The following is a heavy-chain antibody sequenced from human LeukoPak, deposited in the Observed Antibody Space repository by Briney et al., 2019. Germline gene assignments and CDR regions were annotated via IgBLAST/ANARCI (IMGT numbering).Heavy chain of an antibody. CDR1: GGSISSGGYS. V-gene: IGHV4-30-2*01. D-gene: IGHD6-19*01. CDR2: IYHSGST. Sequence: PSETLSLTCAVSGGSISSGGYSWSWIRQPPGKGLEWIGYIYHSGSTYCNPSLKSRVTISVDRSKNQFSLKLSSVTAADTAVYYCARGNGGIVVGIYYFDYWGQGTLVTVSS. CDR3: ARGNGGIVVGIYYFDY. J-gene: IGHJ4*02.